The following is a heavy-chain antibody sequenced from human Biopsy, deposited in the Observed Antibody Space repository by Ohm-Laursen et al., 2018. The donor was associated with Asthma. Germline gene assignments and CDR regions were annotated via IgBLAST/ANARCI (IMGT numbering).Heavy chain of an antibody. CDR2: IYYSGST. Sequence: SQTLSLTCAVSGGSISSSSYYWGWIRQHPGKGLEWIGYIYYSGSTYYNPSLKSRVTISVDTSKNQFSLKLSSVTAADTAVYYCARGPPVDREDWGQGTLVTVSS. J-gene: IGHJ4*02. D-gene: IGHD5-24*01. CDR3: ARGPPVDRED. CDR1: GGSISSSSYY. V-gene: IGHV4-31*11.